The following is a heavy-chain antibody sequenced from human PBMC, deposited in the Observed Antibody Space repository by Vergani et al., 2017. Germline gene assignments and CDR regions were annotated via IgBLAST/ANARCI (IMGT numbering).Heavy chain of an antibody. V-gene: IGHV3-33*01. Sequence: QVQLVESGGGVVQPGRSLRLSCAASGLTFSSYGMHWVRQAPGKGLEWVAVIWYDGSNKYYADSVKGRFTISRDNSKNTLYLQMNSLRAEDTAVYYCARGGLRFLLLAEYFQHWGQGTLVTVSS. D-gene: IGHD3-3*01. CDR3: ARGGLRFLLLAEYFQH. CDR2: IWYDGSNK. CDR1: GLTFSSYG. J-gene: IGHJ1*01.